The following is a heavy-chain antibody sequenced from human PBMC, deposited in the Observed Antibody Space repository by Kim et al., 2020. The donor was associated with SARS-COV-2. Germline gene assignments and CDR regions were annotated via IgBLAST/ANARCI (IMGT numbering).Heavy chain of an antibody. D-gene: IGHD3-3*01. J-gene: IGHJ6*02. CDR3: AREPFELRVFYGMDV. CDR2: IWYDGSNK. V-gene: IGHV3-33*01. Sequence: GGSLRLSCAASGFTFSSYGMHWVRQAPGKGLEWVAVIWYDGSNKYYADSVKGRFTISRDNSKNTLYLQMNSLRAEDTAVYYCAREPFELRVFYGMDVGGQGTTVTVSS. CDR1: GFTFSSYG.